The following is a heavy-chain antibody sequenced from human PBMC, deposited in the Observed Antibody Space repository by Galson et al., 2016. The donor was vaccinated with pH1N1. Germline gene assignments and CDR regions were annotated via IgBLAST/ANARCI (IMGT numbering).Heavy chain of an antibody. Sequence: TLSLTCTVSGGSISSGSSYWSWIRQHPGKGLEWLGYVYYSGSTYYNPSLKSRLTISVDTSKNQFSLKLSSVTAADTAVYYCAMVPRGEFLYYMDVWGKGTTVTVSS. CDR2: VYYSGST. J-gene: IGHJ6*03. CDR1: GGSISSGSSY. V-gene: IGHV4-31*03. D-gene: IGHD3-16*01. CDR3: AMVPRGEFLYYMDV.